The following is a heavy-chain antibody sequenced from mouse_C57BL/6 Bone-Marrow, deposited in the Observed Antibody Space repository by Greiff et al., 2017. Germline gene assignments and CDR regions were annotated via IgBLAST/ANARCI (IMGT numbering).Heavy chain of an antibody. CDR3: AITTVVATLDFDY. CDR1: GYTFTDYN. J-gene: IGHJ2*01. V-gene: IGHV1-22*01. CDR2: INPNNGGT. Sequence: EVQLQQSGPELVKPGASVKISCKASGYTFTDYNMHWVKQSHGKSLEWIGYINPNNGGTSYNQKFKGKATLTVNKSSSTAYMELRSLTSEDSAVYYCAITTVVATLDFDYWGQGTTLTVSS. D-gene: IGHD1-1*01.